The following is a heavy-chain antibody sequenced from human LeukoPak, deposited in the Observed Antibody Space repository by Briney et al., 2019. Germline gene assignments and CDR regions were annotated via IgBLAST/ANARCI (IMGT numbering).Heavy chain of an antibody. CDR1: GFTFKSYA. V-gene: IGHV3-64*04. D-gene: IGHD5-12*01. J-gene: IGHJ4*02. Sequence: GGSLRLSCSASGFTFKSYAMHWVRQAPGKGLEYVSSINTNGANTYYADSVKGRFTVSRDNSRNTLYLQINSLRAEDTAVYYCAKNGAYSGYDYIDYWGQGTLVTVSS. CDR3: AKNGAYSGYDYIDY. CDR2: INTNGANT.